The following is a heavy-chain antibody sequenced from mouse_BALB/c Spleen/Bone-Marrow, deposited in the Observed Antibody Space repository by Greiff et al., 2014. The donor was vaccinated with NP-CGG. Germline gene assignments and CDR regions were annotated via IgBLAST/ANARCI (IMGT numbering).Heavy chain of an antibody. V-gene: IGHV1S22*01. CDR3: TRRRGNYYYFDY. J-gene: IGHJ2*01. CDR1: GYTFTSYW. CDR2: IYPSSGST. D-gene: IGHD2-1*01. Sequence: LQQPGSELVRPGASVKLSCKASGYTFTSYWMHWVKQRPGQGLEWIGNIYPSSGSTNYDEKFKSKATLTVDTSSSTAYMQLSSLTSEDSAVYYCTRRRGNYYYFDYWGQGTTLTVSS.